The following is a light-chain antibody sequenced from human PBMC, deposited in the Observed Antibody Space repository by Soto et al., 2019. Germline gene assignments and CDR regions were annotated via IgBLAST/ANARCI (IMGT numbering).Light chain of an antibody. J-gene: IGKJ2*01. CDR1: QSVSSSN. V-gene: IGKV3-20*01. CDR2: GAS. CDR3: RQYGSSPPHT. Sequence: EIVLTQSPGTLSLSPGERATLSCRASQSVSSSNLAWYQQKPGQAPRLLIYGASSRATGIPDKFSGSGSGTDFTLTISRLEPEDFGVYYCRQYGSSPPHTLGQGTKLEIK.